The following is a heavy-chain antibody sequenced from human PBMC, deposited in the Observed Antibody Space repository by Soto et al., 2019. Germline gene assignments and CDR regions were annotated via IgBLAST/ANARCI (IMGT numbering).Heavy chain of an antibody. CDR1: GGTIDNYA. J-gene: IGHJ6*02. V-gene: IGHV1-69*12. CDR2: IIPMLDSA. CDR3: ARTYHYDSGGRNYFYYGMAV. D-gene: IGHD3-22*01. Sequence: QVQLVQSGAEVKKPGSSVKVSCKVSGGTIDNYAITWVRQAPGQGLEWVAVIIPMLDSANYAEKFQDRVTLTADESTRTAYMEVTSLRSEDTAMYYCARTYHYDSGGRNYFYYGMAVWGQGTTVTVSS.